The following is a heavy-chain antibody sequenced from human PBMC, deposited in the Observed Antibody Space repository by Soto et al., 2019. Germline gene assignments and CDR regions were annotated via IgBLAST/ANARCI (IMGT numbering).Heavy chain of an antibody. CDR2: IDPSDSQT. Sequence: PGESLKISCKGSGYSFAGYWITWVRQKPGKGLEWMGRIDPSDSQTYYSPSFRGHVTISVTKSITTVFLQWSSLRASDTAMYYCARDKGFYDILTGYYRYYYGMDVWGQGTTVTVSS. CDR3: ARDKGFYDILTGYYRYYYGMDV. J-gene: IGHJ6*02. CDR1: GYSFAGYW. D-gene: IGHD3-9*01. V-gene: IGHV5-10-1*01.